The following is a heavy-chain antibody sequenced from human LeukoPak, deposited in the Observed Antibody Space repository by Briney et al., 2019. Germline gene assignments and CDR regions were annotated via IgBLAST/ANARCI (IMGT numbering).Heavy chain of an antibody. D-gene: IGHD4-17*01. Sequence: SVKVSCKASGYTFTGYYMHWVRQAPGQGLEWMGGIIPIFGTANYAQKSQGRVTITADKSTSTAYMELSSLRSEDTAVYYCARALPDYGDYFDGGPLGYYYYMDVWGKGTTVTVSS. J-gene: IGHJ6*03. CDR3: ARALPDYGDYFDGGPLGYYYYMDV. V-gene: IGHV1-69*06. CDR1: GYTFTGYY. CDR2: IIPIFGTA.